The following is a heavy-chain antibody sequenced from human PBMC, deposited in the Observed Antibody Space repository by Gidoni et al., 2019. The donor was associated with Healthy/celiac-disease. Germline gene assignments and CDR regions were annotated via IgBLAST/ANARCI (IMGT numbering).Heavy chain of an antibody. V-gene: IGHV3-23*01. Sequence: EVQLLESGGGLVQPGGSLRVSCPTAGFTFRGYAMSWVRQAPGKGLEWVSAISGSGGSTYYADSVKGRFTIYRDNSKNTLYLQRNSLRAEDTAVYYCAKEGDQIAVAGHFDYWGQGTLVTVSS. CDR3: AKEGDQIAVAGHFDY. CDR2: ISGSGGST. J-gene: IGHJ4*02. D-gene: IGHD6-19*01. CDR1: GFTFRGYA.